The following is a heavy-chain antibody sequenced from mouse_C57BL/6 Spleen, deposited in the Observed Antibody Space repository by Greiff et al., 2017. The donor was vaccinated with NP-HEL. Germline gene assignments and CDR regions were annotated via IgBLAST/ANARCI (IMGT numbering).Heavy chain of an antibody. V-gene: IGHV1-54*01. CDR2: INPGSGGT. CDR3: ARGGHGSSYWFAY. D-gene: IGHD1-1*01. CDR1: GYAFTNYL. J-gene: IGHJ3*01. Sequence: QVQLQQSGAELVRPGTSVKVSCKASGYAFTNYLIEWVKQRPGQGLEWIGVINPGSGGTNYNEKFKGKATLTADKSSSTAYMQLSSLTSEDSAVYFCARGGHGSSYWFAYWGQGTLVTVSA.